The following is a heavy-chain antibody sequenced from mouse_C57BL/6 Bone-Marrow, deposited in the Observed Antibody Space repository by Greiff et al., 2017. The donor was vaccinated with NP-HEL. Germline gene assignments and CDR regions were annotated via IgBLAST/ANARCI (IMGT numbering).Heavy chain of an antibody. J-gene: IGHJ4*01. V-gene: IGHV3-6*01. Sequence: EVKLLESGPGLVKPSQSLSLTCSVTGYSITSGYYWNWIRQFPGNKLEWMGYISYDGSNNYNPSLKNRISITRDTSKNQFFLKLNSVTTEDTATYYCAREDYGNPYAMDYWGQGTSVTVSS. CDR3: AREDYGNPYAMDY. CDR2: ISYDGSN. D-gene: IGHD2-1*01. CDR1: GYSITSGYY.